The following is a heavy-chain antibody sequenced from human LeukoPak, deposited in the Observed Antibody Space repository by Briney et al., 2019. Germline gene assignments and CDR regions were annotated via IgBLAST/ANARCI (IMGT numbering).Heavy chain of an antibody. CDR1: GCTFTNYA. V-gene: IGHV3-23*01. CDR2: LSDGGGDST. J-gene: IGHJ4*02. D-gene: IGHD3-10*01. CDR3: AKVGSGSYAQPFDY. Sequence: GGSLRLSCAAPGCTFTNYAMSWVRQAPGKGLEWVSALSDGGGDSTYYAVSVRGRFTISRDNSENTVYLLMNSLRAEDTAVYYCAKVGSGSYAQPFDYWGQGTLVTVSS.